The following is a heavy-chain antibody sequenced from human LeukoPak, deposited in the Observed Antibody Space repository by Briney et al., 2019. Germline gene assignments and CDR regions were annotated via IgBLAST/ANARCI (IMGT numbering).Heavy chain of an antibody. CDR3: ARERRNDFWSGYGNNNWFDP. D-gene: IGHD3-3*01. CDR2: IYYSGST. V-gene: IGHV4-59*01. CDR1: GGSISSYY. Sequence: SETLSLTCTVSGGSISSYYWSWIRQPPGKGLERIGYIYYSGSTNYNPSLKSRVTISVDTSKNQFSLKLSSVTAADTAVYYCARERRNDFWSGYGNNNWFDPWGQGTLVTVSS. J-gene: IGHJ5*02.